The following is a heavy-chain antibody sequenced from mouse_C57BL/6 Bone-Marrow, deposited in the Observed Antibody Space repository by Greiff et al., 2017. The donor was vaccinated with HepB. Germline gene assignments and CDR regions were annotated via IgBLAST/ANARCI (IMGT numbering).Heavy chain of an antibody. V-gene: IGHV1-55*01. CDR1: GYTFTSYW. CDR2: IYPGRGST. D-gene: IGHD2-1*01. Sequence: QVQLQQPGAELVKPGASVKMSCKASGYTFTSYWITWVKQRPGQGLGLMGDIYPGRGSTNYNEKFKSKATLTVDTSSSTAYMQLSSLTSEDSAVYYCARREIYYGNYFFDYWGQGTTLTVSS. CDR3: ARREIYYGNYFFDY. J-gene: IGHJ2*01.